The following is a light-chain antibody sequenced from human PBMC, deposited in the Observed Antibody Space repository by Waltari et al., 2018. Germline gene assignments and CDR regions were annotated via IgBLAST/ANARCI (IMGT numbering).Light chain of an antibody. Sequence: SSELTQDPAVSVALGQTVRITCQGDSLRTYIARWYRPQPGHGPLVVLSGKNKRPPGTPDRFSGSTSGNPASLTITGAQAEDEADYYCSSRDSSGDRVLFGGGTKLTVL. CDR1: SLRTYI. V-gene: IGLV3-19*01. CDR2: GKN. J-gene: IGLJ2*01. CDR3: SSRDSSGDRVL.